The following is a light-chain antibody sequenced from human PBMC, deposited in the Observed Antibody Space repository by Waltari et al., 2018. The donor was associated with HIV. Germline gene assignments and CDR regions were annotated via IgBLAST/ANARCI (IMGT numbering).Light chain of an antibody. CDR1: TSKTGDNP. Sequence: QSVLPQPPSVSGTPGQRVTISCVGSTSKTGDNPVIWYQQRPETAPKLLIYSTRQRPSGVPARFSGSKSGTSASLAISGLQSEDEADYYCAAWDDSLNGYWVFGGGTTLTVL. V-gene: IGLV1-44*01. CDR3: AAWDDSLNGYWV. CDR2: STR. J-gene: IGLJ3*02.